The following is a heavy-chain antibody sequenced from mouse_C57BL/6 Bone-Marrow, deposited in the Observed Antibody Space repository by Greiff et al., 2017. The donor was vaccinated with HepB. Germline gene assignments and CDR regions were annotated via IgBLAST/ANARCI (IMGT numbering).Heavy chain of an antibody. CDR3: ARNADQAWFAY. CDR1: GFPLTSYG. J-gene: IGHJ3*01. CDR2: IWSGGST. Sequence: VKLVESGPGLVQPSQSLSITCTVSGFPLTSYGVHWVRQSPGKGLEWLGVIWSGGSTDYNAAFISRLSISKDNSKSQVFFKMNSLQADDTAIYYCARNADQAWFAYWGQGTLVTVSA. V-gene: IGHV2-2*01.